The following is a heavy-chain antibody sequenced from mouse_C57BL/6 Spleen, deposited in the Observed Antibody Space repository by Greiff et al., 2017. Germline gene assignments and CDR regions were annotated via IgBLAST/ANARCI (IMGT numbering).Heavy chain of an antibody. CDR3: ARHGTTRYFDY. CDR2: ISSGGSYT. V-gene: IGHV5-6*01. J-gene: IGHJ2*01. D-gene: IGHD1-1*01. Sequence: EVQLVESGGDLVKPGGSLKLSCAASGFTFSSYGMSWVRQTPDKRLEGVATISSGGSYTYYPDSVKGRSTISRDNAKNTLYLQMSSLKSEDTAMYYCARHGTTRYFDYWGQGTTLTVSS. CDR1: GFTFSSYG.